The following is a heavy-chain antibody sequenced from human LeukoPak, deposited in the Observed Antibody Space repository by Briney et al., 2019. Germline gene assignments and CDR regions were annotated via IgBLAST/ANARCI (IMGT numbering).Heavy chain of an antibody. V-gene: IGHV3-7*01. D-gene: IGHD2-15*01. Sequence: GGSLRLSCAASGFSFSAYWMTWVRQAPGTGLEWVANINPAGSETYYVDPVKGRFSISRDNAKNLVYLQMNSLRAEDTAVYHCARFGYVAAVDVWGQGTPVTVS. CDR3: ARFGYVAAVDV. CDR1: GFSFSAYW. J-gene: IGHJ4*02. CDR2: INPAGSET.